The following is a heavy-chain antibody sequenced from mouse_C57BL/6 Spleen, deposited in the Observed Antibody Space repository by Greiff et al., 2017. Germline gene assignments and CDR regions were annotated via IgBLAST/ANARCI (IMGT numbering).Heavy chain of an antibody. CDR3: ARDGSSLYYFDY. V-gene: IGHV1-53*01. CDR2: INPSNGGT. J-gene: IGHJ2*01. D-gene: IGHD1-1*01. CDR1: GYTFTSYW. Sequence: QVQLQQPGTELVKPVASVKLSCKASGYTFTSYWMHWVKQRPGQGLEWIGNINPSNGGTNYNEKFKSKATLTVDKSSSTAYMQLSSLTSEDSAVYYCARDGSSLYYFDYWGQGTTLTVSS.